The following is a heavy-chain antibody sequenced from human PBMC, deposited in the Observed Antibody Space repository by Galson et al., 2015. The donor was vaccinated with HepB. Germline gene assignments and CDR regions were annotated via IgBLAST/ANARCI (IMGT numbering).Heavy chain of an antibody. CDR2: INAGTANT. J-gene: IGHJ6*03. Sequence: SVKVSCKASGYTFINYAIHWVRQAPGQRLEWMGWINAGTANTKYSQKFQGRVSITRDTSASTAFMELSSLRSEDTAVYYCARDLGAHGYYYYMDVWGKGTTVTVSS. CDR3: ARDLGAHGYYYYMDV. V-gene: IGHV1-3*01. CDR1: GYTFINYA.